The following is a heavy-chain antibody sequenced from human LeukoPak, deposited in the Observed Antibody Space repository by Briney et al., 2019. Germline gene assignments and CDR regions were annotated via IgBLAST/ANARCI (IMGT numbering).Heavy chain of an antibody. V-gene: IGHV7-4-1*02. J-gene: IGHJ6*02. D-gene: IGHD6-13*01. CDR2: INTNTGNP. CDR1: GYTFTSYA. CDR3: ARESEAAVNCMDV. Sequence: ASVKVSCKASGYTFTSYARNWVRQAPGQGLEWMGWINTNTGNPTYAQGFTGRFVFSLDTSVSTAYLQISSLEAEDTAVYYCARESEAAVNCMDVWGQGTTVTVSS.